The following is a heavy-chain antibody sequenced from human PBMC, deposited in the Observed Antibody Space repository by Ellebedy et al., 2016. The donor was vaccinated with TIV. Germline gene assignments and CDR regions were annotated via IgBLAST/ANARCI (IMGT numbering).Heavy chain of an antibody. V-gene: IGHV3-11*06. Sequence: PGGSLRLSCAASGFTFSDYYMSWIRQAPGKGLEWVSYISSSSSYTNYADSVKGRFTISRDNAKNSLYLQMNSLRAEDTAVYYCARYGLRPATSRGDYWGQGTLVTVSS. CDR1: GFTFSDYY. CDR3: ARYGLRPATSRGDY. J-gene: IGHJ4*02. D-gene: IGHD4-17*01. CDR2: ISSSSSYT.